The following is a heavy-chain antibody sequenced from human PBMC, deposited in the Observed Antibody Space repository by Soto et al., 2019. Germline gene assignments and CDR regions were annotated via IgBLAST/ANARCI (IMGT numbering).Heavy chain of an antibody. D-gene: IGHD3-22*01. J-gene: IGHJ6*02. V-gene: IGHV3-21*01. CDR1: GFTFSSYS. CDR3: ARDMAIIVVVSGFYYCYYGRGV. Sequence: PGGSLRLSCAASGFTFSSYSMNWVRQAPGKGLEWVSSISSSSSYIYYADSVKGRFTISRDNAKNSLYLQMNSLRAEETAGYYCARDMAIIVVVSGFYYCYYGRGVRDQGNTVTVSS. CDR2: ISSSSSYI.